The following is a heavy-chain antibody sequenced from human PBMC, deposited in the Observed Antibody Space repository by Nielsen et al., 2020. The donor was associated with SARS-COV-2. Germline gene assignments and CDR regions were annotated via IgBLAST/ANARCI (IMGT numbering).Heavy chain of an antibody. D-gene: IGHD2-2*01. CDR3: ARGRGYCSSTSCRRIPYFDY. Sequence: WIRQPPGKGLEWIGEIYHSGSTNYNPSLKSRVTISVDTSKNQLSLKLSSVTAADTAVYYCARGRGYCSSTSCRRIPYFDYWGQGTLVTVSS. J-gene: IGHJ4*02. V-gene: IGHV4-34*01. CDR2: IYHSGST.